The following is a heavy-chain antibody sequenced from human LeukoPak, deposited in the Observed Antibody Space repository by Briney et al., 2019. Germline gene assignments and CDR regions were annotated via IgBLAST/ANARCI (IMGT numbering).Heavy chain of an antibody. V-gene: IGHV3-33*08. J-gene: IGHJ4*02. CDR2: IWYDGSKT. CDR1: GFIFSNYG. D-gene: IGHD2-21*01. CDR3: ARERAPYYFDL. Sequence: PGGSLRLSCAASGFIFSNYGMHWVRQAPGKGLEWVAVIWYDGSKTYYEDSVKGRFTISRVQSKNTLYLQMNSLRAEDTAVYYCARERAPYYFDLWGQGSLVTVS.